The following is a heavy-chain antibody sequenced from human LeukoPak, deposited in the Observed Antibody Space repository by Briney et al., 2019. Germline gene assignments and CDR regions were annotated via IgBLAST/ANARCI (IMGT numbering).Heavy chain of an antibody. V-gene: IGHV4-39*01. J-gene: IGHJ3*02. CDR3: ARQITTVVTPGINDAFDI. D-gene: IGHD4-23*01. Sequence: SETLSLTCTVSGGSISRSRDYWGWIRQPPGKGLEWIGSIYYSGSTYYNPSLKSRVTISGDTSKNRFSLKLSSVTPADTAVYYCARQITTVVTPGINDAFDIWGQGTMVTVSS. CDR1: GGSISRSRDY. CDR2: IYYSGST.